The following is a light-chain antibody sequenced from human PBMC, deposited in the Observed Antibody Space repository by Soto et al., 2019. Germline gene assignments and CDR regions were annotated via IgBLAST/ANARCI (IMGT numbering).Light chain of an antibody. CDR2: KAS. CDR3: RQYNSYPVT. CDR1: QSISNS. Sequence: DIQMTQSPSTLSASVGDRVTITCRASQSISNSLAWYQQKPGKAPNLLIYKASTLQSGVPSRFSGSGSGTEFTLTISSLQPDDFATYYCRQYNSYPVTFGGGTKVE. V-gene: IGKV1-5*03. J-gene: IGKJ4*01.